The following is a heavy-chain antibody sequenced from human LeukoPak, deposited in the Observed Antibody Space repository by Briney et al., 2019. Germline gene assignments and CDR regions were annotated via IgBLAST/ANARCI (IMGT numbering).Heavy chain of an antibody. D-gene: IGHD3-10*01. CDR2: INHSGST. Sequence: SETLSLTCAVYGGSFSGYYWSWIRQPPGKGLEWIGEINHSGSTNYNPSPKSRVTISVDTSKNQFSLKLSSVAAADTAVYYCARRPYGSGRGWFDPWGQGTLVTVSS. V-gene: IGHV4-34*01. CDR3: ARRPYGSGRGWFDP. J-gene: IGHJ5*02. CDR1: GGSFSGYY.